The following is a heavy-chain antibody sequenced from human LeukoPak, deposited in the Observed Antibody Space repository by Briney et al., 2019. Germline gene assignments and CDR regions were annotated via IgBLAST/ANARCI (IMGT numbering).Heavy chain of an antibody. CDR2: ISAYKGNT. CDR1: GYTFTSHG. Sequence: ASVKVSCKASGYTFTSHGFSWVRQAPGQGLEWMGWISAYKGNTNYVQKFRGRVTMTTDTSTSTAYMELRSLRSDDTAVYYCARAATVTTADYWGQGTLVTVSS. CDR3: ARAATVTTADY. V-gene: IGHV1-18*01. J-gene: IGHJ4*02. D-gene: IGHD4-17*01.